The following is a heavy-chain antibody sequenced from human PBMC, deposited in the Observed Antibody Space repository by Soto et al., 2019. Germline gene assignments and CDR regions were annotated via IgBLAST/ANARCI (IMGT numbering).Heavy chain of an antibody. D-gene: IGHD2-15*01. V-gene: IGHV4-4*02. CDR1: GGSISSINW. CDR3: ARGDCSGGSCYSVDI. Sequence: TSETLSLTCAVSGGSISSINWWSWVRKHPGKGLEWIGEIYHSGSTNYNPSLKSRVTISVDKSKNQFSLKLSSVTAADTAVYYCARGDCSGGSCYSVDIWGQGTMVTVSS. J-gene: IGHJ3*02. CDR2: IYHSGST.